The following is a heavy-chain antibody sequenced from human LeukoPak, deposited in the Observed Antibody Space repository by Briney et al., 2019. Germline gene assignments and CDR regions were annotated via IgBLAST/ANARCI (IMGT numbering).Heavy chain of an antibody. CDR1: GFTFSTYA. CDR3: AKAGYSGTFLDY. J-gene: IGHJ4*02. D-gene: IGHD1-26*01. V-gene: IGHV3-23*01. CDR2: ISGSGDWT. Sequence: GGSLRLSCAASGFTFSTYAMNWVRQAPGKGLEWVSVISGSGDWTYYADSVKGRFTIFRDNSKNTLYLQMNSLGAEDTAVYYCAKAGYSGTFLDYWGQGTLVSVSS.